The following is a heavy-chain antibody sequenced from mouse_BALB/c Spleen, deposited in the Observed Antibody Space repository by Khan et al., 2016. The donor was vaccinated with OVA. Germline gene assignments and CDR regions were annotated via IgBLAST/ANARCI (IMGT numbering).Heavy chain of an antibody. D-gene: IGHD2-14*01. CDR1: GDSITSGY. J-gene: IGHJ3*01. Sequence: EVQLQESGPSLVKPSQTLSLTCSVTGDSITSGYWSWIRKFPGNKLEYMGYMIYTGYTDYNPSLNSRLAITLQTSKNKYYLQMNTVTTEDTATYYCARSNYRDAFAYWGQGTLVTVSA. V-gene: IGHV3-8*02. CDR3: ARSNYRDAFAY. CDR2: MIYTGYT.